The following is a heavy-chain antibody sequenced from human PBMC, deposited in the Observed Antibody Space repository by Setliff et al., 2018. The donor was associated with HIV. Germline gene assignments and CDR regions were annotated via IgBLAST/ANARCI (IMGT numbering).Heavy chain of an antibody. CDR3: ARDRPPSTVDMLGAFDR. CDR1: HGSLSPFY. V-gene: IGHV4-59*01. CDR2: IFYTGTT. Sequence: SETLSLTCTVSHGSLSPFYWSWMRQPPGKGLEWIGYIFYTGTTKYNPSLKSRVSMSVDMSKNQLSLKLKSVTAADTAVYYCARDRPPSTVDMLGAFDRWGQGTKVTVSS. D-gene: IGHD4-17*01. J-gene: IGHJ3*02.